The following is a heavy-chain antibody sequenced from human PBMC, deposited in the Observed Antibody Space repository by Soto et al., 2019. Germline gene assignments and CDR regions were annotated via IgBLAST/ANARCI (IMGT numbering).Heavy chain of an antibody. CDR1: GGSISSYY. Sequence: QVQLQESGPGLVKPSETLSLTCTVSGGSISSYYWSWLRQPPGKGLEWIGYIYYSGSTNYNPSLKSRVTMSVDTSKNQFSLKLTSVTAADTAVYYCARGFSTPFDYWGQGTLVTVSS. CDR2: IYYSGST. CDR3: ARGFSTPFDY. J-gene: IGHJ4*02. D-gene: IGHD2-2*01. V-gene: IGHV4-59*01.